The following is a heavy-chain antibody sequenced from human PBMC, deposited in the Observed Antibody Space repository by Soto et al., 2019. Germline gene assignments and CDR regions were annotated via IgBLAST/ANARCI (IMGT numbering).Heavy chain of an antibody. J-gene: IGHJ6*02. Sequence: GGSLRLSCAASGFTFTSYGMHWVRQAPGKGLEWMALILHDGSAEYYADSVKGRFTISRDNSKNTLYLQMNSLRAEDTAVYYCARSRDGYTFYFYYGMDGWGQGTTVTVSS. CDR3: ARSRDGYTFYFYYGMDG. V-gene: IGHV3-30*03. D-gene: IGHD5-12*01. CDR2: ILHDGSAE. CDR1: GFTFTSYG.